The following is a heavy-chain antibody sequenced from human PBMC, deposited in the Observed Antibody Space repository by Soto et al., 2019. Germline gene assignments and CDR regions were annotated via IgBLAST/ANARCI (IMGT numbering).Heavy chain of an antibody. CDR2: INSDGSSK. J-gene: IGHJ1*01. Sequence: EVQLVESGGGLVQPGGSLRLSCAASGFTFSSYWMHWVRQAPGKGLVWVSRINSDGSSKSYADSVKGRFTISRDNAENTLYQQMNSLRAEDTAGYYCATPSYGSGWLFQDWGQGTQVTVSS. D-gene: IGHD6-19*01. CDR3: ATPSYGSGWLFQD. V-gene: IGHV3-74*01. CDR1: GFTFSSYW.